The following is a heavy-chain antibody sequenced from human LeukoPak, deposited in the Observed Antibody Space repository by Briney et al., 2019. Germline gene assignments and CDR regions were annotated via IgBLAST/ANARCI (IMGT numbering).Heavy chain of an antibody. CDR1: GFSFSDYY. CDR2: ISSNGKTT. V-gene: IGHV3-11*04. J-gene: IGHJ3*02. Sequence: AGSRRLSCAASGFSFSDYYMSWVRQAPGKGLEWLSKISSNGKTTYYADSVKGRFTISRDNAKNSLSLQMSSLRADDTALYYCARVDAFDIWGQGTMVTVSS. CDR3: ARVDAFDI.